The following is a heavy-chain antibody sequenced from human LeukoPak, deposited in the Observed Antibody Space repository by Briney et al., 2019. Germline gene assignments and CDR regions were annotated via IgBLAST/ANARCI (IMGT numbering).Heavy chain of an antibody. CDR2: INHSGST. D-gene: IGHD6-19*01. CDR3: ARGTSSGWYKARRPREFDN. Sequence: PSETLSLTCAVYGGSFSGYYWSWIRQPPGKGLEWIGEINHSGSTNYNPSLKSRVTISVDTSKNQFSLKLSSVTAADTAVYYCARGTSSGWYKARRPREFDNWGQGTLVTVSS. CDR1: GGSFSGYY. V-gene: IGHV4-34*01. J-gene: IGHJ4*02.